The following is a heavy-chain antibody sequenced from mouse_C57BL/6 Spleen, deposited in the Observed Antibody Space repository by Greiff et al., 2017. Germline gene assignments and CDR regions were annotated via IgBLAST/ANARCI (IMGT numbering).Heavy chain of an antibody. CDR2: IYPSDSET. CDR3: ASNYYGSSAWFAY. V-gene: IGHV1-61*01. Sequence: VQLQQPGAELVRPGSSVKLSCKASGYTFTSYWMDWVKQRPGQGLEWIGNIYPSDSETHYNQKFKDKARLTVDKSSSTAYMQLSSLTSEDSAVYYCASNYYGSSAWFAYWGQGTLVTVSA. D-gene: IGHD1-1*01. J-gene: IGHJ3*01. CDR1: GYTFTSYW.